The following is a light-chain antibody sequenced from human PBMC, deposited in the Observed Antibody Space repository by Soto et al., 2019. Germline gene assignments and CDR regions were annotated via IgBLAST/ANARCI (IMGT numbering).Light chain of an antibody. Sequence: IVLMQSPGTLSLSPGERAPLSCRASRSLSSGYLAWYQQKPGQAPRLLFYDASRRATGTPDRFSGSGSGTDFTLTISRLEPEDFAVYYCQQYGSSPLTFGGGTKVDIK. V-gene: IGKV3-20*01. J-gene: IGKJ4*01. CDR1: RSLSSGY. CDR3: QQYGSSPLT. CDR2: DAS.